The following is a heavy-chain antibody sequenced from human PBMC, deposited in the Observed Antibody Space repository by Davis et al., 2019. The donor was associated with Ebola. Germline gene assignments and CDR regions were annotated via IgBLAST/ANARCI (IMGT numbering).Heavy chain of an antibody. V-gene: IGHV1-69*13. CDR1: GGTFSSYA. Sequence: SVKVSCKASGGTFSSYAISWVRQAPGQGLEWMGGIIPIFGTANYAQKFQGRVTITADESTSTAYMELSSLRSDDTAVYYCASRYSGSYYLTAFDIWGQGTMVTVSS. CDR3: ASRYSGSYYLTAFDI. CDR2: IIPIFGTA. J-gene: IGHJ3*02. D-gene: IGHD1-26*01.